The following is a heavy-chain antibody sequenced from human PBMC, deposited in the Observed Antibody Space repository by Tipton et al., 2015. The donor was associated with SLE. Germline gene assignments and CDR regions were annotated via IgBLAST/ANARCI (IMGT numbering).Heavy chain of an antibody. CDR3: ARHRFQSFTVVN. J-gene: IGHJ4*02. D-gene: IGHD2-15*01. CDR1: GGSISSGSYY. V-gene: IGHV4-39*01. CDR2: IYYSGST. Sequence: TLSLTCTVSGGSISSGSYYWSWIRQPAGKGLEWIGWIYYSGSTYYNPSLQSRVTISVDTSKNQFSLKLSSVTAADTAVYYCARHRFQSFTVVNWGQGTLVTVSS.